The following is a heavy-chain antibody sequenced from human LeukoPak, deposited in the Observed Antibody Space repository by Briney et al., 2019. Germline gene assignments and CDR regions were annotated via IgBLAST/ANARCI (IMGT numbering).Heavy chain of an antibody. Sequence: GGSLRLSCAASGFTFSRYGMTWVRQAPGKGLEWVANIKEDGSENSYVESVKGRFTISRDNAKNSLYLQLNSLRAEDTAVYFCARQRYSDYWGQGTLVTVSS. J-gene: IGHJ4*02. CDR2: IKEDGSEN. V-gene: IGHV3-7*01. CDR3: ARQRYSDY. CDR1: GFTFSRYG. D-gene: IGHD1-1*01.